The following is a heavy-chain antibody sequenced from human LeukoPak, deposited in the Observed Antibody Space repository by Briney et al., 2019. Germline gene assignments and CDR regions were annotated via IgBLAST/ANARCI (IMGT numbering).Heavy chain of an antibody. J-gene: IGHJ4*02. Sequence: SETLSLTCTVSGGSISSYYWSWIRQPPGKGLEWIGDMYYSGNTNYNPSLKSRVTISVDTSKNQFSLKLSSVTAADTAVYYCAAAVSGTSDFDYWGQGTLVTVSS. V-gene: IGHV4-59*01. CDR3: AAAVSGTSDFDY. CDR2: MYYSGNT. CDR1: GGSISSYY. D-gene: IGHD6-19*01.